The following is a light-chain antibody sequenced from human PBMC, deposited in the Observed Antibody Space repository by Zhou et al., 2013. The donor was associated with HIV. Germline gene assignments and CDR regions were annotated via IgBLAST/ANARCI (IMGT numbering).Light chain of an antibody. J-gene: IGKJ5*01. CDR3: QQFTSYFQVT. V-gene: IGKV1-17*01. CDR2: AAS. CDR1: QPIRND. Sequence: DIQMTQSPSSLSASVGDRVTITCRSSQPIRNDLGWFQHKPGEGPRRLIYAASTLQRGVPSRFSGSGSGTEFTLTISGLQPEDFATYYCQQFTSYFQVTFGQGTRLDIK.